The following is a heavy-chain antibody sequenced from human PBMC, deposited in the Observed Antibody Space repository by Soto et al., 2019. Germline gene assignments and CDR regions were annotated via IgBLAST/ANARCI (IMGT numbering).Heavy chain of an antibody. CDR2: ISYDGSNK. D-gene: IGHD3-10*01. Sequence: PVGSLRLSCAASGFTFSSYAMHWVRQAPGKGLEWVAVISYDGSNKYYADSVKGRFTISRDNSKNTLYLQMNSLRAEDTAVYYCARGNFQHWGQGTLVTVSS. CDR3: ARGNFQH. V-gene: IGHV3-30-3*01. CDR1: GFTFSSYA. J-gene: IGHJ1*01.